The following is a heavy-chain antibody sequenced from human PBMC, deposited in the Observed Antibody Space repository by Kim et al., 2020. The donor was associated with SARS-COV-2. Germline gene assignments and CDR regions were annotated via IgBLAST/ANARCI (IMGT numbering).Heavy chain of an antibody. CDR2: IYSGGST. CDR3: ARDCPLCYDSSGYYGAFDI. D-gene: IGHD3-22*01. J-gene: IGHJ3*02. V-gene: IGHV3-53*01. CDR1: GFTVSSNY. Sequence: GGSLRLSCAASGFTVSSNYMSWVRQAPGKGLEWVSVIYSGGSTYYADSVKGRFTISRDNSKNTLYLQMNSLRAEDTAVYYCARDCPLCYDSSGYYGAFDIWGQGTMVTVSS.